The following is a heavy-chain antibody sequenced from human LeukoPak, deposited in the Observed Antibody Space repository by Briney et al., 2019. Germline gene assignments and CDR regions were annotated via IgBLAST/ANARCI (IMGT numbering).Heavy chain of an antibody. V-gene: IGHV1-69*04. CDR3: ARDGFYGDYVAD. D-gene: IGHD4-17*01. CDR1: EGTFGSYA. CDR2: IIPILGIA. J-gene: IGHJ4*02. Sequence: ASVKVSCKASEGTFGSYAISWGRQAPGQGLEGMGRIIPILGIANYAQKFQGRVTITADKSTSTAYMELSSLRSEDTAVYYCARDGFYGDYVADWGQGTLVTVSS.